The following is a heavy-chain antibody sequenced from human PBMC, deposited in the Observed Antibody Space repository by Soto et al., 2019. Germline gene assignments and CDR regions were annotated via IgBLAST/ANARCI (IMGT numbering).Heavy chain of an antibody. V-gene: IGHV3-30*18. D-gene: IGHD4-17*01. CDR2: ISYDGSNK. CDR3: AKFGYGVYGMDV. CDR1: VFTFSSYG. Sequence: GGPLRVSCAASVFTFSSYGMHWVRQAPGKGLEWVAVISYDGSNKYYADSVKGRFTISRDNSKNTLYLQMNSLRAEDTAVYYCAKFGYGVYGMDVWGQGTTVTVSS. J-gene: IGHJ6*02.